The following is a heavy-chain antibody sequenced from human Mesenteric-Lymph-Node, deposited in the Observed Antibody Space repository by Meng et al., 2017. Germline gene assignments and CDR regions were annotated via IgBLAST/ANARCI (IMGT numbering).Heavy chain of an antibody. J-gene: IGHJ4*02. CDR1: GGSFSGYY. D-gene: IGHD1-26*01. CDR3: AKEGASA. V-gene: IGHV4-34*01. CDR2: INHSGST. Sequence: HVPLQQWGAGLLKPSETLSLTRSVYGGSFSGYYWSWIRQPPGKGLEWIGEINHSGSTNYNPSLKSRVTISVDTSKNQFSLKLSSVTAADTAVYYCAKEGASAWGQGTLVTVSS.